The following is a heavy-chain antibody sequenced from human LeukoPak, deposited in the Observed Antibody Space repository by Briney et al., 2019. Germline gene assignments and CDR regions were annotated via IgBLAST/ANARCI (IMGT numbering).Heavy chain of an antibody. J-gene: IGHJ4*02. Sequence: GGSLRLSCAASGFTFSDYYMSWIRQAPGKGLEWVSTISDSGGSTYYADSLKGRFTISRDNYKNTLYLQMNSLRAEDTAVYYCAKAPTYYYGSGAYFDYWGQGTLVTVSS. D-gene: IGHD3-10*01. V-gene: IGHV3-23*01. CDR2: ISDSGGST. CDR3: AKAPTYYYGSGAYFDY. CDR1: GFTFSDYY.